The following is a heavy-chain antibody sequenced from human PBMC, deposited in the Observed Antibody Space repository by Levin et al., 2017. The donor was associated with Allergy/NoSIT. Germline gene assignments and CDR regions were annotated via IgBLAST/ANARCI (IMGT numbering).Heavy chain of an antibody. J-gene: IGHJ6*02. Sequence: PGGSLRLSCVASGFTANNNFMTWIRQAPGKGLEWVSVIYTGGTTYYADSMKGRFTISRDNSKNTVHLQMNSLRAEDTAVYYCAGDYHHGLDVWGQGTTVTVSS. CDR3: AGDYHHGLDV. V-gene: IGHV3-53*01. CDR2: IYTGGTT. CDR1: GFTANNNF. D-gene: IGHD2-2*01.